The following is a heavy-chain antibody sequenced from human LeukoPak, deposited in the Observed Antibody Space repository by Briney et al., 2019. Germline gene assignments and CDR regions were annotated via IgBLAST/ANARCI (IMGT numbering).Heavy chain of an antibody. V-gene: IGHV4-4*07. CDR3: ARDLGINTGWYGFDS. Sequence: PSETLSLTCNVSGGSINVDYITDYWSWIRQPAGKGLEWIGHIHASESTTYNPSFRGRVTVSLDKSKNQVSLHLASVTAADTAVYYCARDLGINTGWYGFDSWGLGILVTVSS. CDR1: GGSINVDYITDY. CDR2: IHASEST. D-gene: IGHD6-19*01. J-gene: IGHJ4*02.